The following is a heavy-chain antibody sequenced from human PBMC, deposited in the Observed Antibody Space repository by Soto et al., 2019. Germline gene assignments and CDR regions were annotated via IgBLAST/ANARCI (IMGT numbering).Heavy chain of an antibody. CDR3: ARAGGTTVTGLWHFDS. Sequence: QVQLEESGGGVVQPGRSLRLSCEASGFTFNTYSMHWVRQHPGKGLEWLAAIWYDGTQKYYADSVKGRFIISRDNSKKTLYLEMNSLRAEDTVVYYCARAGGTTVTGLWHFDSWGQGTLVTVSS. D-gene: IGHD4-17*01. V-gene: IGHV3-33*01. CDR1: GFTFNTYS. CDR2: IWYDGTQK. J-gene: IGHJ4*02.